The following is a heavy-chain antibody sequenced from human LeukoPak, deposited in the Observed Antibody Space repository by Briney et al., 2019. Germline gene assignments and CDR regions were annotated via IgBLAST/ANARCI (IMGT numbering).Heavy chain of an antibody. CDR1: GYTFTSYP. J-gene: IGHJ3*02. D-gene: IGHD3-22*01. CDR2: INPNSGGT. Sequence: GASVKVSCKASGYTFTSYPISWVRQAPGQGLEWMGWINPNSGGTNYAQKFQGRVTMTRDTSISTAYMELSRLRSDDTAVYYCARRGGYSSAYSDAFDIWGQGAMVTVSS. V-gene: IGHV1-2*02. CDR3: ARRGGYSSAYSDAFDI.